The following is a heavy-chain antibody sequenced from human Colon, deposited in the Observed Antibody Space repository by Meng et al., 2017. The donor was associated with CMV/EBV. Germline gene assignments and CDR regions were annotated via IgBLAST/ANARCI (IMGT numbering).Heavy chain of an antibody. CDR2: IFHSGAS. CDR3: ADPPAGL. D-gene: IGHD3-16*01. CDR1: GGSLIGTNW. V-gene: IGHV4-4*01. J-gene: IGHJ4*02. Sequence: TLSVSCVVSGGSLIGTNWWGWVRQPPGGGLEWIGEIFHSGASNYNPSLKSRATISIDNSKNQFSLRLTSVTVADTAVYFCADPPAGLWGQGVLVTVSS.